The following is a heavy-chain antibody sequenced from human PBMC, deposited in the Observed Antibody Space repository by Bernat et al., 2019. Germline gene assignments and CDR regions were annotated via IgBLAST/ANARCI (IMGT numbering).Heavy chain of an antibody. CDR2: INHSGST. Sequence: QVQLQQWGAGLLKPSETLSLTCAVYGGSFSGYYWSWIRQPPGKGLEWIGEINHSGSTNYNPSLTSRVTISVDTSKNQFSLKLSSVTTADTAVYYCARAVVPAEAKHTPGHHYYYYMDVGGKGTTVTVSS. CDR1: GGSFSGYY. V-gene: IGHV4-34*01. CDR3: ARAVVPAEAKHTPGHHYYYYMDV. J-gene: IGHJ6*03. D-gene: IGHD2-2*01.